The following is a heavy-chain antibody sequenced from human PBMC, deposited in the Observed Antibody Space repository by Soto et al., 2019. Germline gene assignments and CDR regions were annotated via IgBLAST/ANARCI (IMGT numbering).Heavy chain of an antibody. V-gene: IGHV1-18*01. CDR1: GYTFTSYG. J-gene: IGHJ5*02. CDR2: ISAYNGNT. Sequence: QVPLVQSGAEVKKPGASVKVSCKASGYTFTSYGISWVRQAPGQGLEWMGWISAYNGNTNYAQKLQGRVTMTTDTSTSTAYMELRSLRSDDTAVYYCARDPRYYDFWSGYSDGFDPWGQGTLVTVSS. CDR3: ARDPRYYDFWSGYSDGFDP. D-gene: IGHD3-3*01.